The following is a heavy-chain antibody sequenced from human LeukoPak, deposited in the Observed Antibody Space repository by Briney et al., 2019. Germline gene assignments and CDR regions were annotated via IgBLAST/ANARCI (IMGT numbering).Heavy chain of an antibody. V-gene: IGHV3-7*01. CDR1: GFTFSSYW. J-gene: IGHJ4*02. D-gene: IGHD3-10*01. CDR3: ARGAVVRGVISHYYFDY. Sequence: GGSLRLSCAASGFTFSSYWMSWVRQAPGKGLEWVANIKQDGSEKYYVDSVKGRFTISRDNAKNSLYLQMNSLRAEDTAVYYCARGAVVRGVISHYYFDYWGQGTLVTVSS. CDR2: IKQDGSEK.